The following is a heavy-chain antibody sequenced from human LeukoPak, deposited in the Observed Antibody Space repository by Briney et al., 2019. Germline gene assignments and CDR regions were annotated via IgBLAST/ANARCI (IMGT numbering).Heavy chain of an antibody. Sequence: GGSLRLSFAASGFTFSSYAMSWVRQAPGKGLEWVSAISGSGGSTYYADSVKGRFNISRDNSKNTLYLQMNSPRAEDTAVYYCAKAPIAVAGTSNYFDYWGQGTLVTVSS. D-gene: IGHD6-19*01. CDR3: AKAPIAVAGTSNYFDY. CDR1: GFTFSSYA. CDR2: ISGSGGST. J-gene: IGHJ4*02. V-gene: IGHV3-23*01.